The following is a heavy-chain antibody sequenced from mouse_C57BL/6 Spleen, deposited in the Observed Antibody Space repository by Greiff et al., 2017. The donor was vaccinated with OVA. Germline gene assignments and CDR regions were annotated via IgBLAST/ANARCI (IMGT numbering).Heavy chain of an antibody. Sequence: VQLQQPGAELVKPGASVKMSCKASGYTFTSYWITWVKQRPGPGLEWIGDIYPGSGSTNYNEKFKSKATLTVDTSSSTAYMQLSSLTSEDSAVYYCARKTHYGDWYFDVWGTGTTVTVSS. CDR3: ARKTHYGDWYFDV. CDR2: IYPGSGST. D-gene: IGHD1-1*02. J-gene: IGHJ1*03. V-gene: IGHV1-55*01. CDR1: GYTFTSYW.